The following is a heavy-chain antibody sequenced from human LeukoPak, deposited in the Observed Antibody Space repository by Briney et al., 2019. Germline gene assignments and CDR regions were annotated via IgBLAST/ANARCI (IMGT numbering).Heavy chain of an antibody. V-gene: IGHV4-39*01. Sequence: SETLSLTCTVSGGSISSSSYYWGWIRQPPGKGLEWIGSIYYSGSTYYNPSLKSRVTISVDTSKNQFSLKLSSVTAADTAVYYCARHDGSSTSCPSFQHWGQGTLVTVSS. J-gene: IGHJ1*01. CDR1: GGSISSSSYY. CDR2: IYYSGST. CDR3: ARHDGSSTSCPSFQH. D-gene: IGHD2-2*01.